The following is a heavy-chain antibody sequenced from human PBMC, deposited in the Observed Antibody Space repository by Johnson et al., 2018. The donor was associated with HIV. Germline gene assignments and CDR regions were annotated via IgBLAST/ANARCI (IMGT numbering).Heavy chain of an antibody. V-gene: IGHV3-30-3*01. Sequence: QVQLVESGGGLIQPGGSLRLSCAASGFTVSSNYMSWVRQAPGKGLEWVAVISYDGSNKYYADSVKGRFTISRDNSKKPLYLQMNSLRPEDTAMYYCARGEEEYGGYSYDLIWGQGTMVTVSS. D-gene: IGHD5-18*01. J-gene: IGHJ3*02. CDR1: GFTVSSNY. CDR2: ISYDGSNK. CDR3: ARGEEEYGGYSYDLI.